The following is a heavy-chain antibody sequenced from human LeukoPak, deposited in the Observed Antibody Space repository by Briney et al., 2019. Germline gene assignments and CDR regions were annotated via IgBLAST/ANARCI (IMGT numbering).Heavy chain of an antibody. V-gene: IGHV4-59*12. CDR2: IYYSGST. Sequence: SETLSLTCTVSGGSISSYYWSWIRQPPGKGLEWIGYIYYSGSTNYNPSLKSRVTISVDTSKNQFSLKLSSVTAADTAVYYCASWRRYSYGYYYWGQGTLVTVSS. CDR1: GGSISSYY. CDR3: ASWRRYSYGYYY. D-gene: IGHD5-18*01. J-gene: IGHJ4*02.